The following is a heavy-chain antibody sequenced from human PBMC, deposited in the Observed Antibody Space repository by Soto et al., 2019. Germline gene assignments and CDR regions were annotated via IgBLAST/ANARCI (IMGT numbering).Heavy chain of an antibody. CDR2: IYTSGST. CDR3: ARDLYYYDSSGYYFCCAFDI. V-gene: IGHV4-4*07. J-gene: IGHJ3*02. CDR1: GGSISSYY. Sequence: QVQLQESGPGLVKPSETLSLTCTVSGGSISSYYWSWIRQPAGKGLEWIGRIYTSGSTNYNPSLTSRVTMSVDTSKNQFSLKLSSVTAADTAVYYCARDLYYYDSSGYYFCCAFDIWGQGTMVTVSS. D-gene: IGHD3-22*01.